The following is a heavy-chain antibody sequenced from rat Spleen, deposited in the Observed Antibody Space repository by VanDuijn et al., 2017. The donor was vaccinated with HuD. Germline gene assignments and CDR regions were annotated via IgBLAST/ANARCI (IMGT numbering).Heavy chain of an antibody. CDR1: GFSLTSYH. Sequence: QVQLKESGPGLVQPSQTLSLTCTVSGFSLTSYHVSWVRQPPGKGLEWIAAISGGGSTYYNSTLKSRLSISRDTSKSQVFLKMNSLQTEDTAMYFCARLTIGSWGQGVMVTVSS. CDR2: ISGGGST. D-gene: IGHD1-3*01. V-gene: IGHV2S12*01. J-gene: IGHJ2*01. CDR3: ARLTIGS.